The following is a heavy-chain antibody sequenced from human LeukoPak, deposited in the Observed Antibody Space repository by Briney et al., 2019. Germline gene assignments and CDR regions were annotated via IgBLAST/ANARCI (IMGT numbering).Heavy chain of an antibody. V-gene: IGHV3-30*18. J-gene: IGHJ4*02. CDR1: GFTFSSYG. CDR3: AKDLGYCSGGSCYLVDY. Sequence: PGGSQRLSCAASGFTFSSYGMHWVRQAPGKGLEWVAVISYDGSNKYYADSVKGRFTISRDNSKNTLYLQMNSLRAEDTAVYYCAKDLGYCSGGSCYLVDYWGQGTLVTVSS. D-gene: IGHD2-15*01. CDR2: ISYDGSNK.